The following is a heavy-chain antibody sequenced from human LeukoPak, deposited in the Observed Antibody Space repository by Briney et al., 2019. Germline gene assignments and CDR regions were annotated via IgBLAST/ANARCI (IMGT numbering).Heavy chain of an antibody. D-gene: IGHD4-17*01. V-gene: IGHV4-34*01. CDR1: GGSFSGYY. J-gene: IGHJ4*02. CDR2: INHSGST. CDR3: ARGMGTTTVTSHYFDY. Sequence: SETLSLTCAVYGGSFSGYYWSWIRQPPGKGLEWIGEINHSGSTNYNTSLKSRVTISVDTSKNQFSLKLSSVTAADTAVYYCARGMGTTTVTSHYFDYWGQGTLVTVSS.